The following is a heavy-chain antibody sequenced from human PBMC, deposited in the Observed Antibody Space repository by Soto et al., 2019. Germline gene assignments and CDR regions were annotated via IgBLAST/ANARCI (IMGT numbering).Heavy chain of an antibody. V-gene: IGHV1-46*01. CDR3: ARLYCSSPSCYSVGAFDI. CDR2: INPSGGST. Sequence: ASVKVSCKASGYTFTSYYMHWVRQAPGQGLEWMGIINPSGGSTSYAQKFQGRVTMTRDTSTSTVYMELSSLRSEDTAVYYCARLYCSSPSCYSVGAFDIRGQGTMVTVSS. J-gene: IGHJ3*02. D-gene: IGHD2-2*01. CDR1: GYTFTSYY.